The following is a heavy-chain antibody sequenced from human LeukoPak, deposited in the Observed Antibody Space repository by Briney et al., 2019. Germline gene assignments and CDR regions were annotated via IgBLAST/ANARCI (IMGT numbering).Heavy chain of an antibody. Sequence: GSLRLSCAASGFTFSCYWMHWVRQAPGKGLVWVSHINKDGSSTSYADSVKGRFTISRDNVKNTLYLQMSSLRAEDTALYFCARPLYGGSAKYFQRWGQGTLVTVS. CDR3: ARPLYGGSAKYFQR. D-gene: IGHD4-23*01. J-gene: IGHJ1*01. V-gene: IGHV3-74*01. CDR2: INKDGSST. CDR1: GFTFSCYW.